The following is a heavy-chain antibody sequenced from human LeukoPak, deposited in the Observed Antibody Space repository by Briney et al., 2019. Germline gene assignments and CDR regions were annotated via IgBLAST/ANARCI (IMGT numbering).Heavy chain of an antibody. V-gene: IGHV4-38-2*01. Sequence: PSETLSLTCAVSGYSISSGYYWGRIRQPPGKGLEWIGSIYHSGSTYYNPSLKSRVTISVDTSKNQFSLKLSSVTAADTAAYYCARQTAEDCSSTSCYIRNWFDPWGQGTLVTVSS. CDR3: ARQTAEDCSSTSCYIRNWFDP. J-gene: IGHJ5*02. CDR1: GYSISSGYY. CDR2: IYHSGST. D-gene: IGHD2-2*02.